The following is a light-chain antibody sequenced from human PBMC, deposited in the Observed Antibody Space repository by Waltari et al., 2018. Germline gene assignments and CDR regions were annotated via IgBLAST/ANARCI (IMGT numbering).Light chain of an antibody. CDR1: SSNIGSNV. Sequence: QSVLIQPPSASGTPGQRVTISCSGSSSNIGSNVVTWYQQLPGTAPKLLIYSNSLRPSGVPDRFDGSKSGTSASLAISGLQSADEADYYCAAWDDGLNGYVFGIGTTVTVL. V-gene: IGLV1-44*01. CDR2: SNS. J-gene: IGLJ1*01. CDR3: AAWDDGLNGYV.